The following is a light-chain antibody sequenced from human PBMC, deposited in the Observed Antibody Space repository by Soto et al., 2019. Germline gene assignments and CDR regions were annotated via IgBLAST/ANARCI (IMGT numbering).Light chain of an antibody. CDR2: GAS. Sequence: EIVLTQSPGTLSLSPGERGTLSCMASQTVNSNYLAWYQRKPGQAPRLLIYGASNRATDIPNRFSGSGSGTVFTLTITRLEPEEFAVYYCQQYGSSPPTFGQGTKVEIK. J-gene: IGKJ1*01. V-gene: IGKV3-20*01. CDR1: QTVNSNY. CDR3: QQYGSSPPT.